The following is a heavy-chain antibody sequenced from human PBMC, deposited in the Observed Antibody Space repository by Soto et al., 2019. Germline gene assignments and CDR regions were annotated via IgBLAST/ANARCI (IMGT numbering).Heavy chain of an antibody. CDR3: ARFVRSCSATTCSTRADV. CDR1: GGFVNSDTHS. J-gene: IGHJ6*02. V-gene: IGHV4-61*01. D-gene: IGHD2-2*01. Sequence: SETLSLTCTVSGGFVNSDTHSWSWIRQTPGRRLEWIGFIYSGGSTKNPSLRSRVTMSVDTSKNQFSLKLRSVIVADTAVYHCARFVRSCSATTCSTRADVWGQGITVTVSS. CDR2: IYSGGST.